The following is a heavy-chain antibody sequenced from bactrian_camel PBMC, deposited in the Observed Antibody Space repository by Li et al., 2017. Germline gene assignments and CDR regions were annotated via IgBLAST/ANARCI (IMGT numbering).Heavy chain of an antibody. CDR2: ILSDGSNT. Sequence: VQLVESGGGSVQAGGSLRLSCEGSGFDFSNYSMTWVRQAPGRGLEWVSGILSDGSNTYYADSVRGRFTISRDNAKNTVYLQMNSLKSEDTALYYCATEVSAKAYFMTGGLGYWGQGTQVTVS. V-gene: IGHV3S6*01. D-gene: IGHD1*01. CDR3: ATEVSAKAYFMTGGLGY. CDR1: GFDFSNYS. J-gene: IGHJ6*01.